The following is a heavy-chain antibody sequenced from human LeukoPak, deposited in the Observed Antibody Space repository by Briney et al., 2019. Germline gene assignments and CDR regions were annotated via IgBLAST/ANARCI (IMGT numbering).Heavy chain of an antibody. J-gene: IGHJ3*02. CDR3: ARVSASGTALDTFHI. Sequence: SSETLSLTCAVSGYSISSGYYWGWIRQPPGKGLEWIGSIYHSGSTYFNPSLKSRVTISVDTSKNQFSLTLSSVTAADTAVHFCARVSASGTALDTFHIWGQGTMVTVSS. V-gene: IGHV4-38-2*01. CDR1: GYSISSGYY. D-gene: IGHD6-13*01. CDR2: IYHSGST.